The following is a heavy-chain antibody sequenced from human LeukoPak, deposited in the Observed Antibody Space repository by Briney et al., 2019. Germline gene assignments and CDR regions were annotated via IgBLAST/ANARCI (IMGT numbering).Heavy chain of an antibody. CDR3: ARLYSGSLDY. Sequence: PSETLSLTCTVSGGSISSYYWSWIRQPPGKGLEWIGYIYYSGSTKYKPSLKSRVTISVDTSKNQFSLKLSSVTAADTAVYYCARLYSGSLDYWGQGTLVTVSS. CDR1: GGSISSYY. J-gene: IGHJ4*02. CDR2: IYYSGST. V-gene: IGHV4-59*08. D-gene: IGHD3-10*01.